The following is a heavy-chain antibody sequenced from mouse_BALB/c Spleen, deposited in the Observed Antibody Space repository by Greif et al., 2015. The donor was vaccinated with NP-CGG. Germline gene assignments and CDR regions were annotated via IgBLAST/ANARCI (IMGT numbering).Heavy chain of an antibody. CDR3: ARHDYYGSFYAMDY. CDR2: ISSGGSYT. V-gene: IGHV5-6*01. Sequence: EVKLMESGGDLVKPGGSLKLSCAASGFTFSSYGMSWVRQTPDKRLEWVATISSGGSYTYYPDSVKGRFTISRDNAKNTLYLQMSSLKSEDTAMYYCARHDYYGSFYAMDYWGQGTSVTVSS. D-gene: IGHD1-1*01. J-gene: IGHJ4*01. CDR1: GFTFSSYG.